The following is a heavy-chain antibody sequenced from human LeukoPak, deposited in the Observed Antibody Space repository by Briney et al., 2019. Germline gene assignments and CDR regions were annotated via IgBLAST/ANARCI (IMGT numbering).Heavy chain of an antibody. CDR3: ARSLGDD. V-gene: IGHV3-7*01. D-gene: IGHD3-16*01. CDR2: INQNGREK. CDR1: GLTFSTYW. Sequence: GGSLRLSCEVSGLTFSTYWMTWVRQAPGKGLEWGASINQNGREKYYVDSVKVRFTISRDNANNSLYLQMNSLRDEDTAVYYCARSLGDDWGQGTLVTVSS. J-gene: IGHJ4*02.